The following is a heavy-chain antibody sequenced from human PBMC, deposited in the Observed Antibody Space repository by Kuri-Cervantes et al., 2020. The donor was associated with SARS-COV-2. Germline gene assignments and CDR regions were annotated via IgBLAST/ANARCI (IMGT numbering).Heavy chain of an antibody. CDR1: GYSFTSYW. CDR3: AGSGIAAAGAGPDY. V-gene: IGHV5-51*01. J-gene: IGHJ4*02. Sequence: GESLKISCKVSGYSFTSYWTGWVCHMPGKGLEWMGIIYHGDSDTRYSPSFQGQVTISADKSLSTAYLQWSSLKASDTAMYYCAGSGIAAAGAGPDYRGQGTLVTVSS. CDR2: IYHGDSDT. D-gene: IGHD6-13*01.